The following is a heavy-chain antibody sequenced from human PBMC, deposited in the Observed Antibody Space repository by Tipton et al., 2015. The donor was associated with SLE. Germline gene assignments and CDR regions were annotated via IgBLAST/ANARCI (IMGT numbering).Heavy chain of an antibody. Sequence: LRLSCTVSGGSISSYYWSWIRQPPGKGLEWIGYIYYSGSTNYNPSLKSRVTISVDTSKNQFSLKLSSVTAADTAVYYCARDRVSSGYQRGYMAVWGKGTTVTVSS. CDR1: GGSISSYY. CDR2: IYYSGST. D-gene: IGHD3-22*01. CDR3: ARDRVSSGYQRGYMAV. J-gene: IGHJ6*03. V-gene: IGHV4-59*01.